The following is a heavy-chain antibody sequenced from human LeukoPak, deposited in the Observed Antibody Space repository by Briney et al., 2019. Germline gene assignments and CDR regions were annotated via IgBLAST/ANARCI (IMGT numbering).Heavy chain of an antibody. Sequence: SETLSLTCTVSGGSISSYYWSWIRQPPGKGLEWIGYIYYSGSTNYNPSLKSRVTISVDTSKNQFSLKLGSVTAADTAVYYCARFTIFGVVDAFDIWGQGTMVTVSS. V-gene: IGHV4-59*01. CDR2: IYYSGST. CDR3: ARFTIFGVVDAFDI. D-gene: IGHD3-3*01. CDR1: GGSISSYY. J-gene: IGHJ3*02.